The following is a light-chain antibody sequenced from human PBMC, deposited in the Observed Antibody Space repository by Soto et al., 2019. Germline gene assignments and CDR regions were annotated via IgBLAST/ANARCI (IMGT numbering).Light chain of an antibody. CDR1: SNDIGAYKY. J-gene: IGLJ1*01. V-gene: IGLV2-14*01. CDR2: EVS. CDR3: SSYTTGSTLYV. Sequence: QSALTQPASVSGSPGQSITISCTGSSNDIGAYKYVSWYQQYPGKAPKLIIFEVSNRPSGVSNRFSGSKSGNTASLTIAGLQAEDEADYQCSSYTTGSTLYVFVCGTKVTVL.